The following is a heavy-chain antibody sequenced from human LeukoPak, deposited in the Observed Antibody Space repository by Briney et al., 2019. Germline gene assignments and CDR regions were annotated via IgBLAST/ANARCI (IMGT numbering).Heavy chain of an antibody. D-gene: IGHD3-16*01. CDR2: ISSSSSYI. V-gene: IGHV3-21*01. CDR1: GFTFSSYS. CDR3: ARARLTDYVWGRRTFDI. J-gene: IGHJ3*02. Sequence: GGSLRLSCAASGFTFSSYSMNWVRQAPGKGLEWVSSISSSSSYIYYADSVKGRFTISRDNAKKSLYLQMNSLRAEDTAVYYCARARLTDYVWGRRTFDIWGQGTMVTISS.